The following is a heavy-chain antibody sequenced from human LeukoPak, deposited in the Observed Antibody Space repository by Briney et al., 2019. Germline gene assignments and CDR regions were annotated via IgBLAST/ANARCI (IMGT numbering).Heavy chain of an antibody. V-gene: IGHV3-53*01. CDR1: GFTVSSNY. CDR3: ARHPGYSSGWSQDWYFDL. Sequence: GGSLRLSCAASGFTVSSNYMSWVRQAPGKGLEWVSVIYSGGSTYYADSVKGRFTISRDNSKNTLYLQMNSLRAEDTAVYYCARHPGYSSGWSQDWYFDLWGRGTLVTVSS. J-gene: IGHJ2*01. CDR2: IYSGGST. D-gene: IGHD6-19*01.